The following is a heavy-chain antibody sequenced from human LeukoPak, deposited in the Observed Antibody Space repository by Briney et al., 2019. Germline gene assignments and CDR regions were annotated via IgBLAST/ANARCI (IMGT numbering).Heavy chain of an antibody. J-gene: IGHJ6*02. CDR2: ISTNGGAK. CDR3: ARFRFASSWPYGVDV. Sequence: GGSLRLSCAASAFTFRDYYMSWIRQAPGRGLEWISYISTNGGAKYYADSVKGRFTISRDNTENSLFLQMDSLRAEDTAVYYCARFRFASSWPYGVDVWGQGTTVTVSS. CDR1: AFTFRDYY. V-gene: IGHV3-11*01. D-gene: IGHD6-13*01.